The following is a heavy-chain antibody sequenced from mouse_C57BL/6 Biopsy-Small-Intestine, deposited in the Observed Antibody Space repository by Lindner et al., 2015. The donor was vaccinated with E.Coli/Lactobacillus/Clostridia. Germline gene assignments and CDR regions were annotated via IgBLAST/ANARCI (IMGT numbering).Heavy chain of an antibody. CDR2: INPYNDGT. J-gene: IGHJ3*01. V-gene: IGHV1-19*01. D-gene: IGHD2-3*01. CDR1: GYTFTDYY. CDR3: AIPYDGYYEGFAY. Sequence: VQLQESGPVLVKPGASVKMSCKASGYTFTDYYMNWVKQSHGKSLEWIGVINPYNDGTSYNQKFKGKATLTVDKSSSTAYMELNSLTSEDSAVYYCAIPYDGYYEGFAYWGQGTLVTVSA.